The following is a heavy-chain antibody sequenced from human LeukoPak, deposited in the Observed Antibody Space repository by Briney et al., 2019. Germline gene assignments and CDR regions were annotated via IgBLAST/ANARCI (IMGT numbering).Heavy chain of an antibody. CDR1: GFTFDDYG. D-gene: IGHD3-22*01. CDR2: INWNGGST. J-gene: IGHJ4*02. Sequence: GESLKISCAASGFTFDDYGMSWVRQAPGKGLEWVSGINWNGGSTGYADSVKGRFTISRDSAKNSLYLQMNSLRAEDTALYYCARGSTYYYDSSGYYFIDYWGQGTLVTVSS. V-gene: IGHV3-20*04. CDR3: ARGSTYYYDSSGYYFIDY.